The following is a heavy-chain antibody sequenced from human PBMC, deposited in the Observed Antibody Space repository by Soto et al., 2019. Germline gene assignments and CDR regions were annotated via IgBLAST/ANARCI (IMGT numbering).Heavy chain of an antibody. CDR3: ARVLVRYSSSWYGVSYVGY. J-gene: IGHJ4*02. Sequence: PGGSQRHCCAAAECTFSDYYMSCISQAPGKGLEWVSYISSSGSTIYYADSVKGRFTISRDNAKNSLYLQMNSLRAEDTAVYYCARVLVRYSSSWYGVSYVGYWGQGTLVTVSS. CDR2: ISSSGSTI. V-gene: IGHV3-11*01. CDR1: ECTFSDYY. D-gene: IGHD6-13*01.